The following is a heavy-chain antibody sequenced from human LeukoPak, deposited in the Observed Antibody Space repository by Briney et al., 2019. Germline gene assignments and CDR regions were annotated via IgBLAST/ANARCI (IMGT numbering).Heavy chain of an antibody. CDR1: GFTFSRYV. CDR2: ISATGGGI. J-gene: IGHJ3*02. CDR3: VRRDIYTTSSWGAFDI. D-gene: IGHD6-6*01. Sequence: GGSLRLSCAASGFTFSRYVMNWVRQVPGRRPDWVSSISATGGGIFYADSVKGRFTISRDNSNNMVYLQMDSLRTDDTALYYCVRRDIYTTSSWGAFDIWGQGTLVTVYS. V-gene: IGHV3-23*01.